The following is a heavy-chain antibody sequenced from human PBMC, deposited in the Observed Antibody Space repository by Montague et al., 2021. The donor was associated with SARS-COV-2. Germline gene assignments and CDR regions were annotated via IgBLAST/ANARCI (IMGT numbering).Heavy chain of an antibody. CDR3: ARYRRDGSYFLDY. Sequence: SETLSLTCTVSGGSIDSSSYHWDWIRQSPGKGLEWIGSIYYSGSTSYYTPSLKSRVTISADTSKNQFSLKLTSVTAADTAVYYCARYRRDGSYFLDYWGQGTLVTVSS. D-gene: IGHD5-24*01. CDR1: GGSIDSSSYH. V-gene: IGHV4-39*01. CDR2: IYYSGSTS. J-gene: IGHJ4*02.